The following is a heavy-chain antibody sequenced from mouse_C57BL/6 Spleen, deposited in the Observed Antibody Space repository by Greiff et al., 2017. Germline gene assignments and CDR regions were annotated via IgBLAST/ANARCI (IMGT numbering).Heavy chain of an antibody. J-gene: IGHJ2*01. CDR3: ARWGFITTAGY. V-gene: IGHV1-64*01. CDR1: GYTFTSYW. CDR2: IHPNSGST. D-gene: IGHD1-1*01. Sequence: QVQLKQPGAELVKPGASVKLSCKASGYTFTSYWMHWVKQRPGQGLEWIGMIHPNSGSTNYNEKFKSKATLTVDKSSSTAYMQLSSLTSEDSAVXYCARWGFITTAGYWGKGTTLTVSS.